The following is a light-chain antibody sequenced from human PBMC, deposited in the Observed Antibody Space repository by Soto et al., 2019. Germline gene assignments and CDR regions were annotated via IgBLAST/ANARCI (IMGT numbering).Light chain of an antibody. CDR3: LLSYTGRLYV. CDR2: DTD. J-gene: IGLJ1*01. V-gene: IGLV7-46*01. CDR1: TGPVTNGHF. Sequence: QAVVTQEPSLTVSPGGTVTLTCGSSTGPVTNGHFPYWLQQKPGQAPRPLIYDTDNKHSWTPARFSASLPGDKAALTLSGALPEDEADYYCLLSYTGRLYVFGPGTKLTVL.